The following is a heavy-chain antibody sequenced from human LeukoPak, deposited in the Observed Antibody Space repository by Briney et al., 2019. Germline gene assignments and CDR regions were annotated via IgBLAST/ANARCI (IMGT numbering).Heavy chain of an antibody. J-gene: IGHJ4*02. D-gene: IGHD4-17*01. Sequence: QAGRSLRPAWVTPGFTFFTHPMNWVRQAPGDGLEWVSYISISGSTMYYADSVRGRFTISRDNAKNSVFLQMDSLRADDTAVYYCVRDRFDYALDYWGQGALVTVSS. CDR2: ISISGSTM. CDR1: GFTFFTHP. V-gene: IGHV3-48*03. CDR3: VRDRFDYALDY.